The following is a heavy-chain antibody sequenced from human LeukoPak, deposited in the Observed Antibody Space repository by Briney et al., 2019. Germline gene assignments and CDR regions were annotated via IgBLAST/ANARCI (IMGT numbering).Heavy chain of an antibody. J-gene: IGHJ3*02. V-gene: IGHV4-30-2*01. CDR1: GGSISSGGYY. D-gene: IGHD4-23*01. CDR3: AVLRWYPLDAFDI. Sequence: PSQTLPLTCTVSGGSISSGGYYWSWIRQPPGKGLEWIGYIYHSGSTYYNPSLKSRVTISVDRSKNQFSLKLSSVTAADTAVYYCAVLRWYPLDAFDIWGQGTMVTVSS. CDR2: IYHSGST.